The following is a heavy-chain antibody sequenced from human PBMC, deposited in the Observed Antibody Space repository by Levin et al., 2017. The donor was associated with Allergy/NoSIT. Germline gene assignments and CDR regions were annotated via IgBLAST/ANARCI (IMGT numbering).Heavy chain of an antibody. CDR3: ARGRYDILTGYYPTIYFDY. V-gene: IGHV4-34*01. CDR1: GGSFSGSY. J-gene: IGHJ4*02. D-gene: IGHD3-9*01. CDR2: INHSGST. Sequence: SQTLSLTCAVYGGSFSGSYWSWIRQPPGKGLEWIGEINHSGSTNYNPSLKSRVTISVDTSKNQFSLKLSSVTAADTAVYYCARGRYDILTGYYPTIYFDYWGQGTLVTVSS.